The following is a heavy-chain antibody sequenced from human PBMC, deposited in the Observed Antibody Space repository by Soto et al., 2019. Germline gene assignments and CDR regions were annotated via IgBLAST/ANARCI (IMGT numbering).Heavy chain of an antibody. CDR1: GGSFSGYY. D-gene: IGHD1-20*01. Sequence: PSETLSLTCAVYGGSFSGYYWSWIRQPPGKGLEWIGEINHSGSTNYNPSLKSRVTISVGMSKNQFSLKLSSVTAADTAVYYCARVGFNWNDDYYGMDVWGQGTTVTVS. CDR3: ARVGFNWNDDYYGMDV. J-gene: IGHJ6*02. V-gene: IGHV4-34*01. CDR2: INHSGST.